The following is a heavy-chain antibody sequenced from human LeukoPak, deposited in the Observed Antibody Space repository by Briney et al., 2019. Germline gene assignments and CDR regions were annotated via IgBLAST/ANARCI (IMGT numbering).Heavy chain of an antibody. Sequence: HPGGSLRLSCAASGFTFSSYAMSWVRQAPGKGLEWVSAISGSGGSTYYADSVKGRFTISRDNSKNTLYLQMNSLRAEDTAVYYCAKVSGDYYDSSGYYLEAFDIWGQGTMVTVSS. CDR3: AKVSGDYYDSSGYYLEAFDI. V-gene: IGHV3-23*01. D-gene: IGHD3-22*01. J-gene: IGHJ3*02. CDR2: ISGSGGST. CDR1: GFTFSSYA.